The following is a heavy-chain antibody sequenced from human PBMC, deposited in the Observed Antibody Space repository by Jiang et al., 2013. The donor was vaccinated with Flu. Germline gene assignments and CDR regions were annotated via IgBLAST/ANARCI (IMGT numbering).Heavy chain of an antibody. Sequence: GSGLVKPSQTLSLTCAVSGGSISSGGYSWSWIRQPPGKGLEWIGYIYHSGSTYYNPSLKSRVTISVGRSKNQFSLKLSSVTAADTAVYYCARGGSQDAFDIWGQRDNGHRLF. CDR1: GGSISSGGYS. J-gene: IGHJ3*02. CDR3: ARGGSQDAFDI. CDR2: IYHSGST. V-gene: IGHV4-30-2*01.